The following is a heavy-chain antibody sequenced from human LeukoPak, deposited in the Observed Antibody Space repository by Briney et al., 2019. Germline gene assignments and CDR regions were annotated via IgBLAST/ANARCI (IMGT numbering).Heavy chain of an antibody. CDR2: ISYDGDNK. CDR1: GFTLSRYA. CDR3: GRVRISSGSDYGYYFDY. Sequence: GGSLRLSCTASGFTLSRYAMNWVRQAPGKGLEWVAVISYDGDNKYYADSVKGRFTISRDNSKNTLYLQMNSLRAEDTALYYCGRVRISSGSDYGYYFDYWGRGTLVTVSS. V-gene: IGHV3-30-3*01. J-gene: IGHJ4*02. D-gene: IGHD1-26*01.